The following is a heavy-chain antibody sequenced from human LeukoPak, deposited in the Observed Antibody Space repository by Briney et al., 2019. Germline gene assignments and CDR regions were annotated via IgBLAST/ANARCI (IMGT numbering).Heavy chain of an antibody. J-gene: IGHJ6*03. CDR1: GGSISGYY. CDR2: IYYSGST. V-gene: IGHV4-59*01. Sequence: MSSETLSLTCTVSGGSISGYYWSWIRQPPGKGLEWIGYIYYSGSTNYNPSLKSRVTISVDTSKNQFSLNLSSVTAADTAVYYCARGVREKNRGFLLYYYYYYMDVWGKGTTVAISS. CDR3: ARGVREKNRGFLLYYYYYYMDV. D-gene: IGHD3-10*01.